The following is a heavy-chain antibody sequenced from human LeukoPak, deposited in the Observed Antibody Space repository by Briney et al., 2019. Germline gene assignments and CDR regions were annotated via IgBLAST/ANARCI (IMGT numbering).Heavy chain of an antibody. J-gene: IGHJ4*02. CDR3: ARSASRYFDWFDY. D-gene: IGHD3-9*01. V-gene: IGHV5-51*01. CDR2: IYPGDSDT. CDR1: GYSFTNYW. Sequence: GESLKISCKGSGYSFTNYWIGWVRQMPGKGLEWMGIIYPGDSDTRYIPSFQGQVTISADKSINTAYLQWSSPKASDTAIYYCARSASRYFDWFDYWGQGTLVTVSS.